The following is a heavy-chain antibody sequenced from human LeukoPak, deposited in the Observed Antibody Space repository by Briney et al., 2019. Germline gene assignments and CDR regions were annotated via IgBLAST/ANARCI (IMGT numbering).Heavy chain of an antibody. V-gene: IGHV3-7*01. D-gene: IGHD5-12*01. CDR3: ARETRSGHEAFDI. J-gene: IGHJ3*02. CDR1: GFVFKKYW. Sequence: GGSLRLSWGASGFVFKKYWMNWVRQVPGKGLECLANIKVDGSETYYVDSGKGRFTISRDNAKNSLCLQMNSLRAEATAVYYCARETRSGHEAFDIWGQGTMVTVSS. CDR2: IKVDGSET.